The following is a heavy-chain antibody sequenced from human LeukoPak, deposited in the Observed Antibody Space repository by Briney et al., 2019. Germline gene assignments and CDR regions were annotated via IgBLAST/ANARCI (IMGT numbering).Heavy chain of an antibody. D-gene: IGHD3/OR15-3a*01. CDR3: AGVGTGSLDY. CDR1: GGTFSSYA. J-gene: IGHJ4*02. Sequence: AASVKVSCKASGGTFSSYAISWVRQAPGQGLEWMGGIIPIFGTANYAQKFQGRVTITTDESTSTAYMELSSLRSEDTAVYCCAGVGTGSLDYWGQGTLVTVSS. CDR2: IIPIFGTA. V-gene: IGHV1-69*05.